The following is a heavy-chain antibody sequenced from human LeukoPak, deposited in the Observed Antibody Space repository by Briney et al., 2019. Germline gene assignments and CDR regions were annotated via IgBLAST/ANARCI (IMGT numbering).Heavy chain of an antibody. J-gene: IGHJ4*02. CDR1: GFTFSSYG. CDR2: IWYDGSNK. Sequence: PGGSLRLSCAASGFTFSSYGMHWVRLAPGKGLEWVAVIWYDGSNKYYADSVKGRFTISRDNSKNTRYLQMNSLRAEDTAVYYCARDQDAYSSGWYYFDYWGQGTLVTVSS. CDR3: ARDQDAYSSGWYYFDY. D-gene: IGHD6-19*01. V-gene: IGHV3-33*01.